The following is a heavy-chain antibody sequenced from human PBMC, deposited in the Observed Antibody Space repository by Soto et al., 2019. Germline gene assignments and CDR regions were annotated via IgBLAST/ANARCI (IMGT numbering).Heavy chain of an antibody. CDR3: ARGPLSTVTTAYFYYYMDV. CDR1: GYTFTSYG. D-gene: IGHD4-4*01. CDR2: ISAYNGNT. J-gene: IGHJ6*03. V-gene: IGHV1-18*01. Sequence: ASVKVSCKASGYTFTSYGISWVRQAPGQGLEWMGWISAYNGNTNYAQKLQGRVTMTTDTSTSTAYMELRSLRSDDTAVYYCARGPLSTVTTAYFYYYMDVWGKGTTVTVSS.